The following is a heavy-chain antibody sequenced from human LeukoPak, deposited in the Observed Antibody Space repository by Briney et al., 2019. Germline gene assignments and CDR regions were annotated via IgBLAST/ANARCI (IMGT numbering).Heavy chain of an antibody. CDR3: ARDLQRWEYQGTNWFDP. CDR2: IYHSGST. D-gene: IGHD2-2*01. Sequence: SETLSLTCTVSGYSISSGYYWGWIRQPPGKGLEWIGSIYHSGSTYYNPSLKSRVTISVDTSKNQFSLKLSSVTAADTAVYYCARDLQRWEYQGTNWFDPWGQGTLVTVSS. V-gene: IGHV4-38-2*02. CDR1: GYSISSGYY. J-gene: IGHJ5*02.